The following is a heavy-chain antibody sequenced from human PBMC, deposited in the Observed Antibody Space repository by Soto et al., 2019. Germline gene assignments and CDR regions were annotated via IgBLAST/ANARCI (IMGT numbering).Heavy chain of an antibody. CDR2: ISNDGSDK. D-gene: IGHD6-13*01. J-gene: IGHJ3*01. Sequence: QVQLVESGGGVVQPGTSLRLSCAASGFTFNNYGMHWVRQAPGKGLEWVAAISNDGSDKYYADSVKGRLTISRDNSKNTLYMQMDSLRAEDTAVYYCAKAQGIASSHGIDWGQGTMVPVS. V-gene: IGHV3-30*18. CDR1: GFTFNNYG. CDR3: AKAQGIASSHGID.